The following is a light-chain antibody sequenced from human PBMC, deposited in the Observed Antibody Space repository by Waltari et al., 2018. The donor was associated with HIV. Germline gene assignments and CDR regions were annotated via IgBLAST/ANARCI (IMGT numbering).Light chain of an antibody. CDR1: SSDVGGYNY. CDR2: EVI. J-gene: IGLJ3*02. V-gene: IGLV2-8*01. Sequence: QSALTQPPSASGSPGQSVTISCSGTSSDVGGYNYVPWYQRPPGKAPQLLICEVIERPSGVPDRFFGSKSGNTASLTVSGLQAEDEADYFCSSYAGDYNLVFGGGTKLTVL. CDR3: SSYAGDYNLV.